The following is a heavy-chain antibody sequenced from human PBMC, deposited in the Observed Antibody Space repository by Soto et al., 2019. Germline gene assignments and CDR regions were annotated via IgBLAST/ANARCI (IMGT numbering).Heavy chain of an antibody. CDR3: AEGGFYDGFDY. D-gene: IGHD5-12*01. CDR2: ITKNSDRT. V-gene: IGHV3-23*01. J-gene: IGHJ4*02. Sequence: EVRLLESGGGLVQPGGSLRLSCVTSGFTFNNFAMSWVRQAPGKGLEWVSSITKNSDRTYYAASVKGRFTISRDNSRSAVFLQLNSLREEDTALYYCAEGGFYDGFDYWGQGTLVTVSS. CDR1: GFTFNNFA.